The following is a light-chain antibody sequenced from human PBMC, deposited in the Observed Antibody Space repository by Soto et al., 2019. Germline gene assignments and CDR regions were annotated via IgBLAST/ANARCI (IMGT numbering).Light chain of an antibody. CDR1: SSDVGGYNY. V-gene: IGLV2-8*01. J-gene: IGLJ2*01. CDR3: SSYAGSNNFVV. CDR2: EVS. Sequence: QSVLTQPPSASGSPGQSVAISCIGTSSDVGGYNYVSWYQQHPGKAPKLMIYEVSKRPSGVPDRFFGSKSGNTASLTVSGLQAEDEADYYCSSYAGSNNFVVFGGGTKLTVL.